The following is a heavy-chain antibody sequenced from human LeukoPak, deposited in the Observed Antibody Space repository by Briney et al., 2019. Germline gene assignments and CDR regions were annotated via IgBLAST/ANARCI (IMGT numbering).Heavy chain of an antibody. D-gene: IGHD2-15*01. Sequence: GGSLRLSCAASGFTFSNAWMSWVRQAPGKGLEWVGRIKTKTDGGTTDYAAPVKGRFTISRDDSKTTLCLQMNSLKTEDTAVYYCTTPAGFHLVYWGQGTLVTVSS. J-gene: IGHJ4*02. V-gene: IGHV3-15*01. CDR3: TTPAGFHLVY. CDR1: GFTFSNAW. CDR2: IKTKTDGGTT.